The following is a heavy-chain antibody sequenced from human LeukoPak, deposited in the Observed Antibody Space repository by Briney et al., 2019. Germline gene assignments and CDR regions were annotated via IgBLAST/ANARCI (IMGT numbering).Heavy chain of an antibody. J-gene: IGHJ3*02. CDR2: INPNSGGT. CDR1: GYTFTGYY. V-gene: IGHV1-2*02. CDR3: ASRGGEPAAMPNDAFDM. Sequence: PLASVKVSCKASGYTFTGYYMHWVRQAPGQGLEWMGWINPNSGGTNYAQKFQGRVTMTRDMSTSTVYMELSSLRSEDTAVYYCASRGGEPAAMPNDAFDMWGQGTMVTVSS. D-gene: IGHD2-2*01.